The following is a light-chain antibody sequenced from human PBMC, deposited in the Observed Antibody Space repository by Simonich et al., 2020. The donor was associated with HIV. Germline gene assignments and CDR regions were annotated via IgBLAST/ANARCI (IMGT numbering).Light chain of an antibody. CDR3: KQYNSYSYT. CDR1: QGIRNS. V-gene: IGKV1-NL1*01. Sequence: DIQMTQSPSSLSASVGDRVTITCRAGQGIRNSLAWYQQRPGKAPKLLINAAYRLESGVPSMFSGSGSGTEYTLTISSLQPEDFATYYCKQYNSYSYTFGQGTKLEIK. J-gene: IGKJ2*01. CDR2: AAY.